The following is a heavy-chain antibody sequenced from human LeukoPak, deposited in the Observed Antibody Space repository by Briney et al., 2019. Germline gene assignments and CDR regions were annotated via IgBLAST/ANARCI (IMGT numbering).Heavy chain of an antibody. CDR1: GYTFTSYA. D-gene: IGHD1-7*01. CDR3: ARAVLSFPWNFWY. V-gene: IGHV1-3*01. Sequence: GASVKVSCKASGYTFTSYAMHWVRQAPGQRLEWMGWINAGNGNTKYSQKFQGRVTITRDTSASTAYMELRSLRSDDTAVYYCARAVLSFPWNFWYWGQGTLVTVSS. CDR2: INAGNGNT. J-gene: IGHJ4*02.